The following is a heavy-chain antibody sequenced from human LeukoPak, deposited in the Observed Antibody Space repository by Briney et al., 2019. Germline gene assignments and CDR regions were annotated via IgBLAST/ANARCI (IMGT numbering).Heavy chain of an antibody. CDR2: MSSNGGST. V-gene: IGHV3-64*01. Sequence: GGSLRLSCAASGFTFSSYAMHWVRQPPGKGLEHVSAMSSNGGSTYYGNSVKGRFTISRDNSKNMLYLQMGSLRAEDMAVYYCARGLEDSGYDYTLFDYWGQGTLVTVSS. CDR1: GFTFSSYA. D-gene: IGHD5-12*01. J-gene: IGHJ4*02. CDR3: ARGLEDSGYDYTLFDY.